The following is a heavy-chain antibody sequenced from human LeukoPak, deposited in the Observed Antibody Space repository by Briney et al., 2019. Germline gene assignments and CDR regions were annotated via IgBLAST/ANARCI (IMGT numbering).Heavy chain of an antibody. D-gene: IGHD3-10*01. Sequence: SVKVSCKASGGTFSSYAISWVRQAPGQGLEWMGGIIPIFGTANYAQKFQGRVTITADESTSTAYMELSSLRSEDTAVYYCARTYYYGVGPLNYYYYYYMDVWGKGTTVTVSS. J-gene: IGHJ6*03. V-gene: IGHV1-69*13. CDR3: ARTYYYGVGPLNYYYYYYMDV. CDR2: IIPIFGTA. CDR1: GGTFSSYA.